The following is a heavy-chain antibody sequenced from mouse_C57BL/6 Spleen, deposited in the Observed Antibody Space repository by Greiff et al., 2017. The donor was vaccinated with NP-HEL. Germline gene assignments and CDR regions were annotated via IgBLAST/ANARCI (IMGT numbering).Heavy chain of an antibody. D-gene: IGHD2-4*01. CDR1: GYTFTSYW. Sequence: QVQLQQPGAELVKPGASVKLSCKASGYTFTSYWMHWVKQRPGQGLEWIGMIHPNSGSTNYNEKFKSKATLTVDKSSSTAYMQLSSLTSEDSAVYYGAREAHYDYLYYAMDYWGQGTSVTVSS. CDR2: IHPNSGST. CDR3: AREAHYDYLYYAMDY. V-gene: IGHV1-64*01. J-gene: IGHJ4*01.